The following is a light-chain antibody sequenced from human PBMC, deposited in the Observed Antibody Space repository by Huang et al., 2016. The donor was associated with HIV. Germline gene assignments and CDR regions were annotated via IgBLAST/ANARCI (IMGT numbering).Light chain of an antibody. Sequence: EIVLTQSPGTLSLSPGERTTLSCRASQSVNSGYLAWYQQKPGHAPRLLIYGASTRSTGIPGSFSGSGSGTDFTLTISRLQPEDFAVYYCQQYGSSPATFGQGTKVEVK. CDR3: QQYGSSPAT. CDR1: QSVNSGY. CDR2: GAS. V-gene: IGKV3-20*01. J-gene: IGKJ1*01.